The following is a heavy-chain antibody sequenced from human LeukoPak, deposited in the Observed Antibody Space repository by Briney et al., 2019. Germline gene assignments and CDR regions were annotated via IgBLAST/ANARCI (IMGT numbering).Heavy chain of an antibody. V-gene: IGHV7-4-1*02. CDR1: GYTFTGYY. CDR3: ARDYYYYGMDV. CDR2: INTNTGNP. Sequence: ASVKVSCKASGYTFTGYYMHWVRQAPGQGLEWMGWINTNTGNPTYAQGFTGRFVFSLDTSVSTAYLQISSLKAEDTAVYYCARDYYYYGMDVWGQGTTVTVSS. J-gene: IGHJ6*02.